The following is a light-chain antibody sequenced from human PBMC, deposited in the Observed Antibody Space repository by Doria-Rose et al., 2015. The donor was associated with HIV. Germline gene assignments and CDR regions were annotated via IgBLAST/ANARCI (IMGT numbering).Light chain of an antibody. CDR1: ALPKQY. CDR3: QSADSSGTYV. Sequence: SPGQTARITCSGDALPKQYAYWYQQKPGQAPVLVIYKDSERPSGIPERFSGSSSGTTVTLTISGVQAEDEADYYCQSADSSGTYVFGTGTKVTVL. CDR2: KDS. V-gene: IGLV3-25*03. J-gene: IGLJ1*01.